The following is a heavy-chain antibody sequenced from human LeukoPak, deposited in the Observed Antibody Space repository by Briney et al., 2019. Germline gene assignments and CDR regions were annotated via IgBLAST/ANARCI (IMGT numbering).Heavy chain of an antibody. CDR3: ARGDSSSPNAFDI. Sequence: GGSLRLSCAASGFTFSSYWMHWVRQAPGKGLVWVSRINTDGSSTSYADSVKGRFTISRDNAKNTLYLQMNSLRAEDTAVYYCARGDSSSPNAFDILGQGTMVNV. D-gene: IGHD6-13*01. CDR1: GFTFSSYW. CDR2: INTDGSST. V-gene: IGHV3-74*01. J-gene: IGHJ3*02.